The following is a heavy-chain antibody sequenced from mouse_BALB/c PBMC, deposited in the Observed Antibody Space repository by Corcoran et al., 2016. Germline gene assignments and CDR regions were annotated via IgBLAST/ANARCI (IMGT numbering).Heavy chain of an antibody. V-gene: IGHV9-3-1*01. CDR1: GYIFSNYG. CDR3: AREPYAMDY. J-gene: IGHJ4*01. Sequence: QIQLVQSGPELKKPGETVKISCKASGYIFSNYGMNWVKQAPGKGLKGMGWINTYTGEPTYADDFKGRFAFSLETSASTAYLQINNLKNEDTATYFCAREPYAMDYWGQGTSVTVSS. CDR2: INTYTGEP.